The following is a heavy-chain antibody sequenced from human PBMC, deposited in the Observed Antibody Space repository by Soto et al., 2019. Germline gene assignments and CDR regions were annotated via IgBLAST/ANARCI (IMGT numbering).Heavy chain of an antibody. D-gene: IGHD2-2*01. V-gene: IGHV4-34*01. CDR3: ARANVVVPAAIYELWFDP. CDR1: GGSFSGYY. J-gene: IGHJ5*02. Sequence: SETLSLTCAVYGGSFSGYYWSWIRQPPGKGLEWIGEINHSGSTNYNPSLKSRVTISVDTSKNQFSPKLSSVTAADTAVYYCARANVVVPAAIYELWFDPWGQGTLVTVSS. CDR2: INHSGST.